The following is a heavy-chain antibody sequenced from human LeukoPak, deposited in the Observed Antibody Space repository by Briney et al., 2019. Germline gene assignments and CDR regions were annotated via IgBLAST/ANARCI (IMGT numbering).Heavy chain of an antibody. J-gene: IGHJ4*02. Sequence: ASVKISCKASGHTFTKYAIHWVRHDPGQSLEWMGWINAGNGNTKYSQKFQDKITITRDTTARTAYMEVGSLRFEDTAVYYCARRGDYGSGDLDYWGQGTLVTVPS. CDR1: GHTFTKYA. CDR2: INAGNGNT. D-gene: IGHD3-10*01. CDR3: ARRGDYGSGDLDY. V-gene: IGHV1-3*01.